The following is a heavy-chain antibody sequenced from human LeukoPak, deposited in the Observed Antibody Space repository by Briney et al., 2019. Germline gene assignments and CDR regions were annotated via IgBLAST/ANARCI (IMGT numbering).Heavy chain of an antibody. CDR2: IYPSGST. J-gene: IGHJ3*02. D-gene: IGHD4-17*01. CDR1: GGSISSYY. CDR3: ARVSYGDYDLAFDI. V-gene: IGHV4-4*07. Sequence: SETLSLXCTVSGGSISSYYWSWIRQPAGKGLEWIGRIYPSGSTIYNPSLKSRVTMSIDTSKNQFSLKLNSVTAADTAVYYCARVSYGDYDLAFDIWGQGTMVTVSS.